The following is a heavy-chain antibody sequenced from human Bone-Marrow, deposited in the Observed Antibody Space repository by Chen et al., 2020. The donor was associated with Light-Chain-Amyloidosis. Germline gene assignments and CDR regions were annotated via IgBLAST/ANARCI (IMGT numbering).Heavy chain of an antibody. D-gene: IGHD1-26*01. CDR3: TKTWGYFDD. Sequence: EVQLVESGGGLVQPGGSLRLSCAASGFNFSSYTMNWVRQAPGKGLEWVSTISVSGNRAYYADSVKGRFTTSRDNFENTLYLQMNSLRTDDTAVYYCTKTWGYFDDWGQGTLVTVSS. CDR1: GFNFSSYT. CDR2: ISVSGNRA. V-gene: IGHV3-23*04. J-gene: IGHJ4*02.